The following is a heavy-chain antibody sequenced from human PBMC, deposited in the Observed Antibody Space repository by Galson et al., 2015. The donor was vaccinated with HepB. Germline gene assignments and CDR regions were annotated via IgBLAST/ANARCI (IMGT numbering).Heavy chain of an antibody. V-gene: IGHV3-23*01. CDR3: AKVPTPSYDSSGYYQPGDL. CDR1: GFTFSSYA. J-gene: IGHJ2*01. CDR2: ISGSGGST. D-gene: IGHD3-22*01. Sequence: SLRLSCAASGFTFSSYAMSWVRQAPGKGLEWVSAISGSGGSTYYADSVKGRFTISRDNSKNTLYLQMNSLRAEDTAVYYCAKVPTPSYDSSGYYQPGDLWGRGTLVTVSS.